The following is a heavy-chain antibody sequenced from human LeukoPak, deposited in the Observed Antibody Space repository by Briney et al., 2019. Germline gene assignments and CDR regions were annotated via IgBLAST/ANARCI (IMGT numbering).Heavy chain of an antibody. J-gene: IGHJ4*02. CDR1: GLSFDSCV. V-gene: IGHV3-23*01. Sequence: GGSLRLSCAASGLSFDSCVMSWVRQAPGKGLEWVSGITDSGVSAYYADSVKGRFIISRDNSKNTVFLQMNSLRAEDTAVYYCAKGYSHGYAQYFFDYWGQGTLVTVSS. CDR2: ITDSGVSA. D-gene: IGHD5-18*01. CDR3: AKGYSHGYAQYFFDY.